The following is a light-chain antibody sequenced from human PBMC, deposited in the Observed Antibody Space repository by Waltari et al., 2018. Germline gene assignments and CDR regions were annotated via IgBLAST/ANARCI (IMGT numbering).Light chain of an antibody. Sequence: VLKQSPGTLSLSPGAADTLACRASQNIGRYLFWYQQQSGQAPRLLIYGASTRATGIPDRFSGSGSGTEFSLTISRLEAEYFAVYYCQNHERLPATFGQGTNVEIK. J-gene: IGKJ1*01. CDR2: GAS. CDR1: QNIGRY. V-gene: IGKV3-20*01. CDR3: QNHERLPAT.